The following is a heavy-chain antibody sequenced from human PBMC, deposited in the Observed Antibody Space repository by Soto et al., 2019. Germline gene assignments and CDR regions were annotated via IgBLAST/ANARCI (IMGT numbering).Heavy chain of an antibody. V-gene: IGHV3-23*01. CDR2: IRGSGGST. Sequence: GGSLRLSCAASGFTFSSYAMSWVRQAPGKGLEWVSAIRGSGGSTYYADSVKGRFTISRDNSKNTLYLQMNSLRAEDTAVYYCAKDYSVVAATLTVDYWGQGTLVTVSS. J-gene: IGHJ4*02. CDR3: AKDYSVVAATLTVDY. CDR1: GFTFSSYA. D-gene: IGHD2-15*01.